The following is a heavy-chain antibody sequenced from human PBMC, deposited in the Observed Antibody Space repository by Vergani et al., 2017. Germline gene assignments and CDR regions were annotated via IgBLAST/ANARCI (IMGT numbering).Heavy chain of an antibody. V-gene: IGHV3-73*02. CDR1: GFTFSGSA. Sequence: VQLVESGGGLVQPGGSLKLSCAASGFTFSGSAMHWVRQASGKGLEWVGRIRSKANSYATAYAASVKGRFTISRDDSKNTAYLQMNSLKTEDTAVDYCTRGGDCDYDFWRGHTLDYMDVWGKGTTVTVSS. CDR3: TRGGDCDYDFWRGHTLDYMDV. D-gene: IGHD3-3*01. J-gene: IGHJ6*03. CDR2: IRSKANSYAT.